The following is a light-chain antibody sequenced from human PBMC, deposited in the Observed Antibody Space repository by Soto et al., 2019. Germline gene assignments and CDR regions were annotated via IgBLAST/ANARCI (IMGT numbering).Light chain of an antibody. CDR1: RSDVGGYRF. V-gene: IGLV2-11*01. Sequence: QSALTQPRSVSGSPGQSVTISCTGARSDVGGYRFVSWYRQHPDKAPKLMIYDVDKRHSGVPDRFSGSKSGNTASLTISGLQAEDEADYFCCPDAGGFTWVFGGGTQHPVL. J-gene: IGLJ7*01. CDR2: DVD. CDR3: CPDAGGFTWV.